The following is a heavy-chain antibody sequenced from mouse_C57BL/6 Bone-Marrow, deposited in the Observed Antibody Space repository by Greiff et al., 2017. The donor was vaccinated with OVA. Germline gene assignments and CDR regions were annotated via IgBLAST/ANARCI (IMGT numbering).Heavy chain of an antibody. CDR2: IYPRSGNT. Sequence: QVQLQQSGAELARPGASVKLSCKASGYTFTSYGISWVKQRTGQGLEWIGEIYPRSGNTHYNEKFKGKATLTADKSSSTAYMELRSLTSEDSAVYFCAREPGGQLRLLDYWGQGTTLTVSA. CDR3: AREPGGQLRLLDY. V-gene: IGHV1-81*01. J-gene: IGHJ2*01. D-gene: IGHD3-2*02. CDR1: GYTFTSYG.